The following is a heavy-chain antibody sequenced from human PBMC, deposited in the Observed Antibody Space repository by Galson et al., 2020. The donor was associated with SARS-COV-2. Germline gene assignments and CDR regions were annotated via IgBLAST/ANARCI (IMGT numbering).Heavy chain of an antibody. V-gene: IGHV3-49*03. D-gene: IGHD2-15*01. CDR1: GFTFGDYA. CDR2: IRSTVYGATT. J-gene: IGHJ4*02. CDR3: TRWRYCSEIACYPVPPFDY. Sequence: GGSLRLSCVTSGFTFGDYAMSWFRQAPGKGLEWVGFIRSTVYGATTQSAASVEGRFTISRDDSKSIAYLEMNSLKTEDTGVYYCTRWRYCSEIACYPVPPFDYWGQGTLVTVSS.